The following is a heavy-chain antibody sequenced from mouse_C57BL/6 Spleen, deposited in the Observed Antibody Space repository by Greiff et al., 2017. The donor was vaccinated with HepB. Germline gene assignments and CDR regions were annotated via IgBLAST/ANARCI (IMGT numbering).Heavy chain of an antibody. V-gene: IGHV5-6*01. CDR1: GFTFSSYG. CDR3: ARHEVNGYYGPLRH. CDR2: ISSGGSYT. J-gene: IGHJ2*01. Sequence: EVNVVESGGDLVKPGGSLKLSCAASGFTFSSYGMSWVRQTPDKRLEWVATISSGGSYTYYPDSVKGRFTISRDNAKNTLYLQMSSLKSEDTAMYYCARHEVNGYYGPLRHWGQGTTLTVSS. D-gene: IGHD2-3*01.